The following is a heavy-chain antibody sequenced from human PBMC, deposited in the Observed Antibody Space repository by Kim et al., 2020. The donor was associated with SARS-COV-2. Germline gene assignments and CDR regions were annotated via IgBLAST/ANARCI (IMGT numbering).Heavy chain of an antibody. CDR3: ASSDFWSGYYTPFDY. Sequence: DSVKGRFTISRDNSKNTLYLQMNSLRAEDTAVYYCASSDFWSGYYTPFDYWGQGTLVTVSS. J-gene: IGHJ4*02. V-gene: IGHV3-30*01. D-gene: IGHD3-3*01.